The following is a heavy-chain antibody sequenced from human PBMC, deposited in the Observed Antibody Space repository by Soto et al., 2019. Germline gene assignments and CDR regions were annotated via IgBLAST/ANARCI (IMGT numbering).Heavy chain of an antibody. CDR2: ISSRSDI. D-gene: IGHD2-2*02. CDR3: AREYTAWPLAYGLDV. CDR1: GFTFSTYS. J-gene: IGHJ6*02. V-gene: IGHV3-21*01. Sequence: GGSLRLSCVGSGFTFSTYSINWVRQAPGKGLEWVSSISSRSDIYYADSVKGRFTISRDNAKNSVSLQMNSLRAEHTAVYYCAREYTAWPLAYGLDVWGQGTTVTVSS.